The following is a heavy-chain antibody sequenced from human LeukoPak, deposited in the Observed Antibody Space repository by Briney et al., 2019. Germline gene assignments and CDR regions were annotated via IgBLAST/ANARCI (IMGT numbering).Heavy chain of an antibody. V-gene: IGHV4-61*02. D-gene: IGHD3-10*01. CDR3: AREAYYYGSGSYLGDQIDY. CDR2: IYTSGST. CDR1: GVSISSGTYY. J-gene: IGHJ4*02. Sequence: TSQTLSLTCTVSGVSISSGTYYWSWIRQPAGKGLEWIGRIYTSGSTNYNPSLKSRVTISVDTSKNQFSLKLSSVTAADTAVYYCAREAYYYGSGSYLGDQIDYWGQGTLVTVSS.